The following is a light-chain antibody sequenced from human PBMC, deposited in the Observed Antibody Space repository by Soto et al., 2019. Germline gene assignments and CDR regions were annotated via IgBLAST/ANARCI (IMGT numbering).Light chain of an antibody. Sequence: EIVFTQSPGTLSLSPGERATLSCSASQSVSSSYLAWYQQKPGQAPRLLIYDTSTRATGIPARFSGSGSGTEFTLTISSLQSEDFAVYYCQQYSNWPPITFGQGTRLEIK. CDR3: QQYSNWPPIT. V-gene: IGKV3-15*01. CDR1: QSVSSSY. J-gene: IGKJ5*01. CDR2: DTS.